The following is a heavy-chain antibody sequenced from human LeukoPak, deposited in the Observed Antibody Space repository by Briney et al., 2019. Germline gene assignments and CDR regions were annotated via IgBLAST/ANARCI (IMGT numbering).Heavy chain of an antibody. CDR2: INQDGSGK. J-gene: IGHJ4*02. CDR3: AREGGTIEIGKFDY. D-gene: IGHD3-16*02. V-gene: IGHV3-7*01. CDR1: GFTFSNYW. Sequence: GGSLRLSCAASGFTFSNYWMSWVRRAPGKGLECVANINQDGSGKYYVDSVKGRCTISRDNSKNTVYLQMNSLRAEDTAIYYCAREGGTIEIGKFDYWGQGTLVTVSS.